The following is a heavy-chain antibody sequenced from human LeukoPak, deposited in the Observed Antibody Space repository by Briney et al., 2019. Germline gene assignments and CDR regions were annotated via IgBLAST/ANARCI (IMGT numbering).Heavy chain of an antibody. CDR1: ENTFTTYY. CDR3: ARDMSTRVTPISYAFDV. CDR2: INPNGDLT. V-gene: IGHV1-46*01. J-gene: IGHJ3*01. D-gene: IGHD4-23*01. Sequence: ASAKVSCKASENTFTTYYMHWWRQAPGQGLEGRGIINPNGDLTNYAQTFQGRVTMTRDTSTTTLYMELSSLRSEDTAVYYCARDMSTRVTPISYAFDVWGQGTMVTVSS.